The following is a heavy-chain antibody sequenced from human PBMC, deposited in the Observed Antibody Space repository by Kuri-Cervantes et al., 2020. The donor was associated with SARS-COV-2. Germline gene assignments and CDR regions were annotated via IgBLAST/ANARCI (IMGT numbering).Heavy chain of an antibody. D-gene: IGHD3-10*01. Sequence: SCTVSGGSISSGDYYWSWIRQSPGKGLEWIGYIYYSGSTYYNPSLKSRVTISVDTSKNQFSLKLSPVTAADTAVYYCARDRLGLLWFGEPKRYGMDVWGQGTTVTVSS. J-gene: IGHJ6*02. V-gene: IGHV4-30-4*01. CDR2: IYYSGST. CDR3: ARDRLGLLWFGEPKRYGMDV. CDR1: GGSISSGDYY.